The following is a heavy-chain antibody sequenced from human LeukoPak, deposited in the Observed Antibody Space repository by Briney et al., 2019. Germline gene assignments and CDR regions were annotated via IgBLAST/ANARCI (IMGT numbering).Heavy chain of an antibody. V-gene: IGHV1-2*02. CDR3: ARDISANPNVLLWFGESETYYYGMDV. J-gene: IGHJ6*02. CDR2: INPNSGGT. Sequence: GASVKVSCKASGYTFTGYYMHWVRQAPGQGLEWMGWINPNSGGTNYAQKFQGRVTMTRDTSISTAYMELSRLRSDDTAVYYCARDISANPNVLLWFGESETYYYGMDVWGQGTTVTVSS. D-gene: IGHD3-10*01. CDR1: GYTFTGYY.